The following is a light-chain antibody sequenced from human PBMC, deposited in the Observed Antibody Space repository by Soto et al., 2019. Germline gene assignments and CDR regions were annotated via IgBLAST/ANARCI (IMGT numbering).Light chain of an antibody. V-gene: IGLV2-11*01. J-gene: IGLJ2*01. Sequence: QSVLTQPRSVSGSPGQSVTISCTGTSSDVGGYTSVSWYQQHPGKAPKLMIFDVSKRPSGVPDRFSGSKSGNTASLTVSGLQAEDEADYYCCSYAGNYEVVLGGGTKVTVL. CDR2: DVS. CDR1: SSDVGGYTS. CDR3: CSYAGNYEVV.